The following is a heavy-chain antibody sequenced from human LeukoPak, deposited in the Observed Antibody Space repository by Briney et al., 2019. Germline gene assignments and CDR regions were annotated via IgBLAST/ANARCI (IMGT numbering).Heavy chain of an antibody. Sequence: TSETLSLTCALSTVSGSSGNFRSWVRPPPGEGLEWIGEVHKSGRTNYNPSLRTRATLSIHASKNQLSLEVTSVTAADTAVYYCARELLGAPTPGAYWGQGTRVAVPS. D-gene: IGHD1-26*01. V-gene: IGHV4-4*02. CDR3: ARELLGAPTPGAY. CDR2: VHKSGRT. CDR1: TVSGSSGNF. J-gene: IGHJ4*02.